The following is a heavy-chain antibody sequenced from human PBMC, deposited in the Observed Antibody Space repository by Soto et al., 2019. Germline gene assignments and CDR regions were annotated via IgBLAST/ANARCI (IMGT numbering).Heavy chain of an antibody. CDR3: ARAVGDPLYYLDY. CDR1: SDSISSYY. J-gene: IGHJ4*02. CDR2: TDYSGNT. D-gene: IGHD6-19*01. Sequence: QVQLQESGPGLVRPSETLSLTCTVSSDSISSYYWIWIRQSPGKGLEWIGYTDYSGNTNYNPSLKSRVTISGDTSKNQFSLRLSCLGGTDTAVYYCARAVGDPLYYLDYWGQGTLVTVSS. V-gene: IGHV4-59*08.